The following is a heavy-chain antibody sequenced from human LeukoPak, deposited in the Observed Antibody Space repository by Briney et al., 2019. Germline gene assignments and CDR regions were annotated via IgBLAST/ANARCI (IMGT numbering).Heavy chain of an antibody. CDR3: AREALAYCGGDCYSSVYFDY. V-gene: IGHV3-21*01. Sequence: GGSLRLSCAVSGFTFSSYSINWVRQAPGKGLEWVSSISSSSSYIYYADSVKGRFTISRDNSKNTLYLQMNSLRAEDTAAYYCAREALAYCGGDCYSSVYFDYWGQGTLVTVSS. CDR2: ISSSSSYI. CDR1: GFTFSSYS. D-gene: IGHD2-21*02. J-gene: IGHJ4*02.